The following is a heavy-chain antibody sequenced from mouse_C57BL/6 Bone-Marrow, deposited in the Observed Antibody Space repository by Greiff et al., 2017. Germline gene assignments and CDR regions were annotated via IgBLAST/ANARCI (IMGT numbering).Heavy chain of an antibody. Sequence: VQLQQPGAELVTPGASVKMSCKASGYTFTSYWITWVKQRPGQGLEWIGDIYPGSGSTNNNEKFKSKATLTVDTSSSTAYMQLSSLTSEYSAVYYCSRTILRLDYWGQGTTLTVSS. V-gene: IGHV1-55*01. J-gene: IGHJ2*01. CDR3: SRTILRLDY. CDR2: IYPGSGST. D-gene: IGHD1-1*01. CDR1: GYTFTSYW.